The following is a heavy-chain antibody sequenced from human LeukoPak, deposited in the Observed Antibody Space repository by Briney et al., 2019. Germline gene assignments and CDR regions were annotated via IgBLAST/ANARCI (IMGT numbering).Heavy chain of an antibody. CDR3: ARDVFWGSYYPGLDY. V-gene: IGHV1-18*01. CDR2: ISAYNGNT. Sequence: ALVKVSCKASGYTFTSYGISWVRQAPGQGLEWMGWISAYNGNTNYAQKLQGRVTMTTDTSTSTAYMELRSLRSDDPAVYYCARDVFWGSYYPGLDYWGQGTLVTVSS. CDR1: GYTFTSYG. J-gene: IGHJ4*02. D-gene: IGHD1-26*01.